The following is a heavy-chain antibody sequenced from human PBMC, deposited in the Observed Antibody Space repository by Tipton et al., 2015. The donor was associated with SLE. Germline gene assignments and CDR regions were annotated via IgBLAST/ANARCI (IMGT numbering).Heavy chain of an antibody. D-gene: IGHD6-19*01. CDR1: GGSMSIYY. Sequence: TLSLTCSVSGGSMSIYYWSWIRQPPGEGLEWIGCINDSGSAYYNPSLESRVTISVDTSKNQFSLKLSSVTAADTAVYYCARGISSGWWNYWGQGNLVTVSS. V-gene: IGHV4-59*12. CDR3: ARGISSGWWNY. J-gene: IGHJ4*02. CDR2: INDSGSA.